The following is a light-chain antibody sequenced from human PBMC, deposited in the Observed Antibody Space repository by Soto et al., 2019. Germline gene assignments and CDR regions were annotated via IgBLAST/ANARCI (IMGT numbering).Light chain of an antibody. Sequence: EIVLTQSPGTLSLSPGERATLSCRASQSVSSSYLAWYLQKPGQAPRLLIYGASSRATGIPDRFSGRGSGKNFTLISSRLEPEDFAVYYCQQYGSSPPSTVGQGNTLEIK. V-gene: IGKV3-20*01. J-gene: IGKJ2*01. CDR1: QSVSSSY. CDR2: GAS. CDR3: QQYGSSPPST.